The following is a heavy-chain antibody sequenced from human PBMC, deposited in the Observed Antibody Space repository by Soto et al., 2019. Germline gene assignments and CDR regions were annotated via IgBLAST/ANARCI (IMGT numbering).Heavy chain of an antibody. J-gene: IGHJ4*02. CDR1: GFTVSSNY. CDR2: IYSGGST. D-gene: IGHD3-10*01. V-gene: IGHV3-66*01. CDR3: ARDSGEYYGSGTYPRADY. Sequence: GGSLRLSCAASGFTVSSNYMSWVRQAPGKGLEWVSVIYSGGSTYYADSMKGRFTISRDNSKNTLYLQMNSLRAEDTAVYYCARDSGEYYGSGTYPRADYWGQGTLVTVSS.